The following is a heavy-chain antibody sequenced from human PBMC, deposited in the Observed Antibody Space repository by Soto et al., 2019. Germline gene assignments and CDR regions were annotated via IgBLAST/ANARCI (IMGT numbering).Heavy chain of an antibody. CDR3: ASPQQYIAARPSLAN. D-gene: IGHD6-6*01. Sequence: GGSLRLSCAASGFTFSSYAMHWVRQAPGKGLEWVAVISYDGSNKYYADSVKGRFTISRDNSKNTLYLQMNSLRAEDTAVYYCASPQQYIAARPSLANWGQGTLVTVSS. CDR2: ISYDGSNK. J-gene: IGHJ4*02. V-gene: IGHV3-30-3*01. CDR1: GFTFSSYA.